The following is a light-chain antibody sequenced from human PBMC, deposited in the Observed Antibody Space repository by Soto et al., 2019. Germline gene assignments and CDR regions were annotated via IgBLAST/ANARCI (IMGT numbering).Light chain of an antibody. CDR3: CSFTGTYV. V-gene: IGLV2-11*01. CDR2: DVI. J-gene: IGLJ1*01. CDR1: SSDVGGSNY. Sequence: QSVLAQPRSVSGSPGQSVTISCTGTSSDVGGSNYVSWYQQHPGKAPKLMIYDVIKRPSGVPDRFYGSKSGNTASLTISGLQDEDEAAYYCCSFTGTYVFGTGTKV.